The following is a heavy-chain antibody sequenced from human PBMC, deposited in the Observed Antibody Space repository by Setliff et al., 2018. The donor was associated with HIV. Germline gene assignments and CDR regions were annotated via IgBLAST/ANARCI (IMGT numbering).Heavy chain of an antibody. CDR2: IYASGST. CDR3: AGDFLNAGFDY. Sequence: PSETLSLTCTVSGGSINSGTYNCSWIRQPAGKGLEWIGRIYASGSTNYNPSLKGRVTMSVDTSKNQLTLKLTSLTAADTGVYYCAGDFLNAGFDYWGRGSLVTVSS. V-gene: IGHV4-61*02. CDR1: GGSINSGTYN. J-gene: IGHJ4*02.